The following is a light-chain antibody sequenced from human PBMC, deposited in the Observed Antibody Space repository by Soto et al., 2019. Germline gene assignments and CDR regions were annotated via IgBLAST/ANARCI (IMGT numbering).Light chain of an antibody. V-gene: IGLV1-44*01. J-gene: IGLJ1*01. CDR3: AAWDDSLNAYYV. CDR2: NNN. CDR1: SSNIGSNT. Sequence: QSVLTQPPSASGTPGQRVTISCSGSSSNIGSNTVNWYQQLPGTAPKLLIYNNNQRPSGVPDRFSGSKSGTSASLAISGLQSEDEADYYCAAWDDSLNAYYVFGTGTKVTV.